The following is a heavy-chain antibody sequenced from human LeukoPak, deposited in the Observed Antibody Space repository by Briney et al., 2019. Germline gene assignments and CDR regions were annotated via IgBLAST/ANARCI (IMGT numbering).Heavy chain of an antibody. CDR3: AKDYSSGWYEGDFDY. J-gene: IGHJ4*02. CDR2: IKQDGTEK. CDR1: GFTFTTYW. Sequence: GGSLRLSCAASGFTFTTYWLGWVRQPPGKGLEWVANIKQDGTEKYYVDSVKGRFTISRDNTKNTLYLQMNSLRAEDTAVYYCAKDYSSGWYEGDFDYWGQGTLVTVSS. D-gene: IGHD6-19*01. V-gene: IGHV3-7*03.